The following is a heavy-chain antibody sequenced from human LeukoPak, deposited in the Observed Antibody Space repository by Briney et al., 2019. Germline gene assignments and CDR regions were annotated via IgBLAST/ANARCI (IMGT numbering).Heavy chain of an antibody. Sequence: GGSLRLSSAAFGFTFSSYRMHWGRQAPGKGLVWVSRVNSDGTGTTCADSVEGRFTISRGNAKNTVYLQMNSLRAEDTAIYYCIRTLIVATSPYMDVWGKGTTVTVSS. V-gene: IGHV3-74*01. J-gene: IGHJ6*03. CDR3: IRTLIVATSPYMDV. D-gene: IGHD5-12*01. CDR2: VNSDGTGT. CDR1: GFTFSSYR.